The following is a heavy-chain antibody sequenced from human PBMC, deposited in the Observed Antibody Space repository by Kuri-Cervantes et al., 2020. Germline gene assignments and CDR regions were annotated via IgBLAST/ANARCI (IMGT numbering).Heavy chain of an antibody. CDR1: GLTVSDNY. V-gene: IGHV3-53*01. J-gene: IGHJ6*02. CDR3: AKDRLYGMDV. Sequence: GGSLRLSCAASGLTVSDNYMSWVRQAPGKGLEWVSIIYSGGDTYYADSVKGRFTISRDNSKNTLYLQMNSLRAEDTAVYYCAKDRLYGMDVWGQGTTVTVSS. CDR2: IYSGGDT.